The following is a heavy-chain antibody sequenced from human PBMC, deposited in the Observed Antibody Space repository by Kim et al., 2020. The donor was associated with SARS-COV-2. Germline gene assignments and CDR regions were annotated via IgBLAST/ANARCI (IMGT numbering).Heavy chain of an antibody. CDR1: GGSFSYYY. Sequence: SETLSLTCEVSGGSFSYYYWSWIRQPPGKGLEWIGEINHSGSTTYNPSLKSRVTLSTDTSKNQSSLKVRSVTSADTAVYYCAGLDYGDYPTFFYYVAALG. V-gene: IGHV4-34*01. CDR3: AGLDYGDYPTFFYYVAA. J-gene: IGHJ6*03. D-gene: IGHD4-17*01. CDR2: INHSGST.